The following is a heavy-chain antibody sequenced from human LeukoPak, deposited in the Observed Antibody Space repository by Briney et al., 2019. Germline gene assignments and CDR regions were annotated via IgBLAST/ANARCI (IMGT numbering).Heavy chain of an antibody. CDR3: ARAARRSPGYYYYGMDV. D-gene: IGHD6-6*01. Sequence: SETLSLTCAVYGGSFSGYYWSWIRQPPGKGLEWIGEINHSGSTNYNPSLKGRVTISVDTSKNQFSLKLSSVTAADTAVYYCARAARRSPGYYYYGMDVWGQGTTVTVSS. J-gene: IGHJ6*02. CDR2: INHSGST. CDR1: GGSFSGYY. V-gene: IGHV4-34*01.